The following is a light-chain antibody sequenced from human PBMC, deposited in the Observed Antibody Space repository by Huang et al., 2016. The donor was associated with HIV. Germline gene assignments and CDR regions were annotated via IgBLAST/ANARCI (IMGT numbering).Light chain of an antibody. CDR1: QSVSSY. CDR3: QQRSNWPYT. V-gene: IGKV3-11*01. CDR2: DAS. Sequence: EIVLIQSPATLSLSPGERATLSCRASQSVSSYLAWYQQKPGQAPRLLIYDASNRATGIPARFSGSGSGTDFTLTISSLEPEDFAVYYCQQRSNWPYTFGQGTKLEIK. J-gene: IGKJ2*01.